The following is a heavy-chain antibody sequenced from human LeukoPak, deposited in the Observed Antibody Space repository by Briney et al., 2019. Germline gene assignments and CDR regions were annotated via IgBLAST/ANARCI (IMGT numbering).Heavy chain of an antibody. D-gene: IGHD3-3*01. CDR3: ARDDITIFGVVSFDY. CDR2: INPNSGGT. J-gene: IGHJ4*02. Sequence: ASVKVSCKASGYTFTGYYMHWVRQAPGQGLEWMGWINPNSGGTNYAQKFQGRVTMTRDTSISTAYMELSRLRSDDTAVYYCARDDITIFGVVSFDYWGRGTLVTVSS. V-gene: IGHV1-2*02. CDR1: GYTFTGYY.